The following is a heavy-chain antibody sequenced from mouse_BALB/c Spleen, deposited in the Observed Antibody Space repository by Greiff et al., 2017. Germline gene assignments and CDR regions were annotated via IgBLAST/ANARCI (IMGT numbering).Heavy chain of an antibody. CDR3: ERVIQTVVGYAMDE. J-gene: IGHJ4*01. V-gene: IGHV1S34*01. CDR1: GYSFTGYY. D-gene: IGHD1-1*01. CDR2: ISCYNGAT. Sequence: LVKTGASVKISCKASGYSFTGYYMHWVKQSHGKSLEWIGYISCYNGATSYNQKFKGKATFTVDTSSSTAYMQFNSLTSEDSAVYYCERVIQTVVGYAMDEWGQGTSVTVSS.